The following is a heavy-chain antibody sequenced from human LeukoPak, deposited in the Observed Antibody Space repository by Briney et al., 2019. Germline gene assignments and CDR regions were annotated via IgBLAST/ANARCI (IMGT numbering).Heavy chain of an antibody. CDR1: GGSISSSF. V-gene: IGHV4-59*01. Sequence: SETLSLTCSVPGGSISSSFWSWIRQSPGEQLEHTAYLSSGGGATYNPSLRGRVIISRDTSKNQVSLNLTSVTAADTAVYFCARDRHAGSCSGSRCYPYYFDSWGQGTLVTVSS. CDR2: LSSGGGA. CDR3: ARDRHAGSCSGSRCYPYYFDS. D-gene: IGHD2-15*01. J-gene: IGHJ4*02.